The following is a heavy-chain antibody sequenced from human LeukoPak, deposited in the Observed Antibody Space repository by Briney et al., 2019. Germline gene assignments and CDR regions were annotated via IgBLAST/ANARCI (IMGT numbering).Heavy chain of an antibody. V-gene: IGHV3-11*04. J-gene: IGHJ3*02. D-gene: IGHD3-16*01. CDR2: ISSSGSTI. CDR3: ARDDALGDNALDI. Sequence: GGSLRLSCAASGFTSSDYYMSWIRQAPGKGLEWVSYISSSGSTIYYADSVKGRFTISRDNSKNTLFLQMNSLRAEDTAVYYCARDDALGDNALDIWGQGTMVTVSS. CDR1: GFTSSDYY.